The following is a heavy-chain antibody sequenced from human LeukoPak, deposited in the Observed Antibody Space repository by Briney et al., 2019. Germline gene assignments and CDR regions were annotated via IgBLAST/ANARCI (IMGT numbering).Heavy chain of an antibody. CDR3: ARDRGNYPYYFDC. V-gene: IGHV3-64*01. J-gene: IGHJ4*02. CDR1: GFTFSSYA. D-gene: IGHD1-26*01. Sequence: HPGGSLRLSCAASGFTFSSYAMHWVRQAPAKGLEYISAISYNGDNTYYANSVKGRFTISRDNSKNTLYLQMGSLRAEDMAIYYCARDRGNYPYYFDCWGQGTLVTVSS. CDR2: ISYNGDNT.